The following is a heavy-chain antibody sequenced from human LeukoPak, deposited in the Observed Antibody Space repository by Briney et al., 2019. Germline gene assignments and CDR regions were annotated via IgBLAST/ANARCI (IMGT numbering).Heavy chain of an antibody. CDR2: IYYSGST. V-gene: IGHV4-39*01. Sequence: SETLSLTCTVSGGSISSSSYYWGWIRQPPGKGLEWIVSIYYSGSTYYNPSLKSRVTISVDTSKNQFSLKLSSVTAADTAVYYCARHSARLRFLEWLPDFDYWGQGTLVTVSS. CDR1: GGSISSSSYY. D-gene: IGHD3-3*01. J-gene: IGHJ4*02. CDR3: ARHSARLRFLEWLPDFDY.